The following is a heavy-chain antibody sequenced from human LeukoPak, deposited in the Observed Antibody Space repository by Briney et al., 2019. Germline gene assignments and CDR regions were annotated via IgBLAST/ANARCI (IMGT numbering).Heavy chain of an antibody. V-gene: IGHV3-7*01. CDR2: IKQDGSEK. CDR3: ARVPAYYDILTGYYPSYYFDY. J-gene: IGHJ4*02. Sequence: GGSLRLSCAASGFTFTTYGMHWVRQAPGKGLEWVANIKQDGSEKYYVDSVKGRFTISRDNAKNSLYLQMNSLRAEDTAVYYCARVPAYYDILTGYYPSYYFDYWGQGTLVTVSS. CDR1: GFTFTTYG. D-gene: IGHD3-9*01.